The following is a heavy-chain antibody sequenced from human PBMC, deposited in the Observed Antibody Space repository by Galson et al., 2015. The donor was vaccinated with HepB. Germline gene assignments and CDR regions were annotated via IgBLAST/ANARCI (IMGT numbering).Heavy chain of an antibody. Sequence: PALVKPTQTLTLTCTFSGFSLTTSEMCVSWIRQPPGKALEWLARIDWDDDKYYSTSLKTRLSISMDTSNNQVVLTLTNVDPVDTATYYCTRRSPVSRAFDFWGQETMVTVSS. CDR3: TRRSPVSRAFDF. CDR2: IDWDDDK. V-gene: IGHV2-70*11. D-gene: IGHD5/OR15-5a*01. J-gene: IGHJ3*01. CDR1: GFSLTTSEMC.